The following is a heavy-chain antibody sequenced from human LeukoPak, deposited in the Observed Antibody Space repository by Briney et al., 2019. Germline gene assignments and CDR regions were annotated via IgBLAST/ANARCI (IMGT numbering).Heavy chain of an antibody. Sequence: EASVKVSCKASGYTFTNNYLHWVRQAPGQGLEWMGMIYPRDGSTSYAQNFQGRVTVTRDTSTTTVHMELRGLRSEDTAVYYCARDQEGFDYWGQGPVVTVSS. CDR3: ARDQEGFDY. CDR2: IYPRDGST. V-gene: IGHV1-46*01. CDR1: GYTFTNNY. J-gene: IGHJ4*02.